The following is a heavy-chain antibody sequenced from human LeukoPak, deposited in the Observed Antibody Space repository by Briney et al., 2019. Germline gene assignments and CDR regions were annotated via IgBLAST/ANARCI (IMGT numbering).Heavy chain of an antibody. CDR2: ISSSGSTI. CDR1: RFTFSDYY. V-gene: IGHV3-11*04. J-gene: IGHJ4*02. CDR3: ATANRDDFDY. D-gene: IGHD5-24*01. Sequence: GGSLRLSCAASRFTFSDYYMRWIRQAPGKGLEWVSYISSSGSTIYYADSVKGRFTISRDNAKNSLYLQMNSMRAEDTAVYYCATANRDDFDYWGQGTLVTVSS.